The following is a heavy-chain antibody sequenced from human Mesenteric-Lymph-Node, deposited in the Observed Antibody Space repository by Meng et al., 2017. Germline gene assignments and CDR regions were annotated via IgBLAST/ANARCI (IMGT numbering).Heavy chain of an antibody. CDR3: AKRKGRTTVTPMDF. J-gene: IGHJ4*02. D-gene: IGHD4-11*01. CDR2: ISETGGST. V-gene: IGHV3-23*01. Sequence: GESLKISCAASGFTFRSYAMGWVRQAPGKGLEWVSHISETGGSTYYADSVKGRFTISRDDSINTLYLQMDRLRADETAIYYCAKRKGRTTVTPMDFWGQGTLVTVSS. CDR1: GFTFRSYA.